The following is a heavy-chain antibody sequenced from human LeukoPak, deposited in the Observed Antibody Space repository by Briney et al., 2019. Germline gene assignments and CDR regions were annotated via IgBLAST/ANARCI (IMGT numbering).Heavy chain of an antibody. CDR1: GGTFSSYA. V-gene: IGHV1-69*13. J-gene: IGHJ5*02. Sequence: ASVKVSCKASGGTFSSYAISWVRQAPGQGLEWMGGIIPIFGSANYAQKFQGRVTITADESTSTAYMELSSLRSEDTAVYYCATGGIIAAAHNWLDPWGQGTLVTVSS. CDR3: ATGGIIAAAHNWLDP. CDR2: IIPIFGSA. D-gene: IGHD6-13*01.